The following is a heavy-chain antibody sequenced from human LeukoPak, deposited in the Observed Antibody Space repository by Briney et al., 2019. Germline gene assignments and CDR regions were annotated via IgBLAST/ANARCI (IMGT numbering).Heavy chain of an antibody. CDR2: VYYNGDT. Sequence: SETLSLTCTVSGGSISSSGSYWAWIRQPPWKGLEWIANVYYNGDTYYNSSLDSRLTISADTSKDQFSLNLRSLTAADTAVYYCARLLSPGWFDPWGQGTLVTVSS. D-gene: IGHD2/OR15-2a*01. J-gene: IGHJ5*02. CDR1: GGSISSSGSY. V-gene: IGHV4-39*01. CDR3: ARLLSPGWFDP.